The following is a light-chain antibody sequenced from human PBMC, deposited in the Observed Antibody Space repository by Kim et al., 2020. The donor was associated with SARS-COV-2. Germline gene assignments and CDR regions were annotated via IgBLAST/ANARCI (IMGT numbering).Light chain of an antibody. J-gene: IGKJ2*01. CDR2: GAS. CDR3: QQYGSSPYT. V-gene: IGKV3-20*01. Sequence: SIGDSDPLPCGASQGVSGCYVAWYQKNPAAAPGLLIYGASSRATGPPDSFRGSGSGTDFTLTISRLEPEDFAVYYCQQYGSSPYTFGQGTKLE. CDR1: QGVSGCY.